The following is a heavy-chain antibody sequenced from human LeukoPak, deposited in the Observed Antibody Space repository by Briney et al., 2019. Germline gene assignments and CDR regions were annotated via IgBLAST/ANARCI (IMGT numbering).Heavy chain of an antibody. D-gene: IGHD5-18*01. CDR1: GGSFSGYY. Sequence: SETLSLTCAVYGGSFSGYYWSWIRQPPGKGLEWIGEINHSGSTHYNPSLKSRVTISVDTSKNQFSLKLSSVTAADTAVYYCARVSGYSYGCLKHNLDYWGQGTLVTVSS. V-gene: IGHV4-34*01. CDR2: INHSGST. J-gene: IGHJ4*02. CDR3: ARVSGYSYGCLKHNLDY.